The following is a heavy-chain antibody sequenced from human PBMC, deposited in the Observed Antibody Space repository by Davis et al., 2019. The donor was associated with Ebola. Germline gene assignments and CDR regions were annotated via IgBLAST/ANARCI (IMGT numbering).Heavy chain of an antibody. Sequence: SVKVSCKASAGTFSSYAISWVRQAPGQGLEWMGRIIPILGTANYAQKFQGRVTITADESTSTAYMELSSLRSEDTAVYYCARDSRDFWSGGHYYYYGMDVWGQGTTVTVSS. J-gene: IGHJ6*02. CDR2: IIPILGTA. D-gene: IGHD3-3*01. CDR1: AGTFSSYA. V-gene: IGHV1-69*11. CDR3: ARDSRDFWSGGHYYYYGMDV.